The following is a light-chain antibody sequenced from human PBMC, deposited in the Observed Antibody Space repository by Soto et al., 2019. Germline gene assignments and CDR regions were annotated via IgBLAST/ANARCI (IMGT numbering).Light chain of an antibody. J-gene: IGLJ1*01. CDR2: DVS. Sequence: SVLTQPRSVSGSPGQSVTISCTGTSSDVGGYNYVSWYQQHPGKAPKLMICDVSKRPSGVPDRFSGSKSGNTASLTISGLQAEDEADYYCCSYAGSYPYVFGTGTKVTVL. CDR3: CSYAGSYPYV. V-gene: IGLV2-11*01. CDR1: SSDVGGYNY.